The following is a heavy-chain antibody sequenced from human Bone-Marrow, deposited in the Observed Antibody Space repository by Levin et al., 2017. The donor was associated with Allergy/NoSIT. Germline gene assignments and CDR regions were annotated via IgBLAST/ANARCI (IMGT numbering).Heavy chain of an antibody. CDR2: IKQDGSEK. Sequence: PGGSLRLSCAASGFTFSSYWMSWVRQAPGKGLEWVANIKQDGSEKYYVDSVKGRFTISRDNAKNSLYLQMNSLRAEDTAVYYCARASPPLNCSSTSCPDYWGQGTLVTVSS. V-gene: IGHV3-7*01. J-gene: IGHJ4*02. CDR3: ARASPPLNCSSTSCPDY. CDR1: GFTFSSYW. D-gene: IGHD2-2*01.